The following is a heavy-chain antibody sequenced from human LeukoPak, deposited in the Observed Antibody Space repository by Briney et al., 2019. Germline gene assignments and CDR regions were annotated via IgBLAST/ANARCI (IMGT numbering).Heavy chain of an antibody. Sequence: GGSLRLSCAASGFIFSSFSVNWVRQAPGKGLEWVSSISTSGDLSSVYYADSVKGRFTISRDNAKNSLFLQMNSLGAEDTAVYYCAREGQLRRYFDYWGQGTLVTVSS. CDR2: ISTSGDLSSV. CDR1: GFIFSSFS. D-gene: IGHD1-1*01. CDR3: AREGQLRRYFDY. J-gene: IGHJ4*02. V-gene: IGHV3-21*01.